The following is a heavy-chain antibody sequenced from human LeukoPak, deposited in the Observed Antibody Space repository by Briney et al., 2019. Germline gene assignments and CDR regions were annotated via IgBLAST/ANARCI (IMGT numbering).Heavy chain of an antibody. CDR2: IYSGGST. CDR1: GFTVSSNY. D-gene: IGHD5-24*01. J-gene: IGHJ4*02. CDR3: ARDFMATITDY. Sequence: PGASLRLSCAASGFTVSSNYMSWVRQAPGKGLEWVSVIYSGGSTYYADSVKGRFTISRDNSKNTLYLQMNSLRAEDTAVYYCARDFMATITDYWGQGTLVTVSS. V-gene: IGHV3-66*01.